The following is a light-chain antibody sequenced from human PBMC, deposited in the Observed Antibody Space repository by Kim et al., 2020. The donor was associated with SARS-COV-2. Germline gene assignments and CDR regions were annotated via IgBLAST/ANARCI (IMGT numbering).Light chain of an antibody. CDR3: QAWDSSTVV. J-gene: IGLJ2*01. Sequence: SYELTQPPSVSVSPGQTASITCSGDKLGEKYACWFQQKPGQSPVLVIYHDTKRPSGIPERFSGSNSGNTATLTISGTQSMDESDYYCQAWDSSTVVFGGG. CDR1: KLGEKY. V-gene: IGLV3-1*01. CDR2: HDT.